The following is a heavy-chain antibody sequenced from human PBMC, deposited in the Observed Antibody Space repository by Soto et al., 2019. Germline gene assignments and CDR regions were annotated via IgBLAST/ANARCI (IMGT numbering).Heavy chain of an antibody. CDR2: ISSSSSYT. J-gene: IGHJ4*02. Sequence: GGSLRLSCAASGFTFSDYYMSWIRQAPGKGLEWVSYISSSSSYTNYADSVKGRFTISRDNAKNSLYLQMNSLRAEDTAVYYCARDVGFGELYHYWGQGTLVTVSS. D-gene: IGHD3-10*01. V-gene: IGHV3-11*06. CDR1: GFTFSDYY. CDR3: ARDVGFGELYHY.